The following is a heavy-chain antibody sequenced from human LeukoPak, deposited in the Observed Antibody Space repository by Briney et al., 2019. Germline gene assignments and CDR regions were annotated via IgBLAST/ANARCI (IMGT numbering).Heavy chain of an antibody. CDR1: GYTFNSHG. CDR2: ISPNSGGT. CDR3: ARGKTTVYCGGDCYAFDY. Sequence: ASVKVSCKASGYTFNSHGISWVRQAPGQGLEWMGWISPNSGGTNYAQKFQGRVTMTSDTSISTAYMELSRLRSDDTAVYYCARGKTTVYCGGDCYAFDYWGQGSLVTVSS. V-gene: IGHV1-2*02. D-gene: IGHD2-21*02. J-gene: IGHJ4*02.